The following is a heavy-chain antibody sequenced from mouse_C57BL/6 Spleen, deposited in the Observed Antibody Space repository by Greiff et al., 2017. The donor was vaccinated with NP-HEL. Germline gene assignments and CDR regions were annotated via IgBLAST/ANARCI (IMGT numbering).Heavy chain of an antibody. CDR2: IHPNSGST. J-gene: IGHJ2*01. Sequence: VKLQQPGAELVKPGASVKLSCKASGYTFTSYWMHWVKQRPGQGLEWIGMIHPNSGSTNYNEKFKSKATLTVDKSSSTAYMQLSSLTSEDSAVYYCARGEPREGFDYWGQGTTLTVSS. V-gene: IGHV1-64*01. CDR3: ARGEPREGFDY. CDR1: GYTFTSYW.